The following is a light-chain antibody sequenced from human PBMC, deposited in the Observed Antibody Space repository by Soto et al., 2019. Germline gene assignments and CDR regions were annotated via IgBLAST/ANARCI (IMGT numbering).Light chain of an antibody. CDR2: IGS. Sequence: EIIMTQSPATLSVSPGERVTLSCRASQGVGSTLAWYRQKPGQAPRLLVYIGSTTAPGVPARFRGSGSGTDFTLTISSLQSEDFAIYYCQHYTEWPWTFGRGTKVDIK. V-gene: IGKV3-15*01. CDR1: QGVGST. J-gene: IGKJ1*01. CDR3: QHYTEWPWT.